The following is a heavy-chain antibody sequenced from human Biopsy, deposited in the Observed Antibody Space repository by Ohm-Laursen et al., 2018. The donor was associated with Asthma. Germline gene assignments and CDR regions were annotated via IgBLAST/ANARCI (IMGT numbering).Heavy chain of an antibody. CDR1: GDSFSNYA. CDR3: ATASPFSIVY. J-gene: IGHJ4*02. Sequence: GSSVKVSCKASGDSFSNYAISWVRQAPGQGLEWMGGLIPVLGTPDHAQMFEGRVTITADESTSTAYMELSSLSSEDTAVYYCATASPFSIVYWGQGTLVTVSS. D-gene: IGHD3-16*02. CDR2: LIPVLGTP. V-gene: IGHV1-69*01.